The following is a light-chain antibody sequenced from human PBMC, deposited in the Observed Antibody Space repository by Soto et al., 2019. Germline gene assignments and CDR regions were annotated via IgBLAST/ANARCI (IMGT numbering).Light chain of an antibody. CDR2: NTD. V-gene: IGLV8-61*01. J-gene: IGLJ3*02. Sequence: QAVVTQDPSFSGSPGETVTLTCGLSSSSVFASHYPSWYQQTPGQAPRTLISNTDSRSSGVPDRFSGSTISDKAALTIGGAEADDESDYYCALFLGSGIWVFGGGTKVTVL. CDR1: SSSVFASHY. CDR3: ALFLGSGIWV.